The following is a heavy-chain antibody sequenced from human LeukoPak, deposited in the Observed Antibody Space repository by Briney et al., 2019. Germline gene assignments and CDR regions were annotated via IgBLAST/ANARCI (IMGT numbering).Heavy chain of an antibody. CDR3: AKEVYYYGSGSSDY. CDR1: GFTFSSYA. D-gene: IGHD3-10*01. V-gene: IGHV3-23*01. Sequence: GGSLRLSCAASGFTFSSYAMSWVRQAPGKGLEWVSAISGSGGSTYYADSVKGRFTISRDNSKNTLYLQMNSLRAEDTAVYYYAKEVYYYGSGSSDYWGQGTLVTVSS. CDR2: ISGSGGST. J-gene: IGHJ4*02.